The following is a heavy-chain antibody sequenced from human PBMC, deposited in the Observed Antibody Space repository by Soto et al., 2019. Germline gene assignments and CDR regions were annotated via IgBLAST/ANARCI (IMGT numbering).Heavy chain of an antibody. CDR3: ARAVLPATAPFDY. V-gene: IGHV4-34*01. CDR1: GGSFSGYY. CDR2: INYSGST. D-gene: IGHD2-2*01. Sequence: SETLSLTCAVFGGSFSGYYWNWTRQPPGKGLEWIGEINYSGSTNYYPSLQSRVTISVDTSKNQFSLKLSSVAAADTAVYYCARAVLPATAPFDYWGQGTLVTVSS. J-gene: IGHJ4*02.